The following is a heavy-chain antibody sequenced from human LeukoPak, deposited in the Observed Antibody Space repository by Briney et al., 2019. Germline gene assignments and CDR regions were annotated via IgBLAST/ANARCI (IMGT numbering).Heavy chain of an antibody. V-gene: IGHV3-74*01. CDR2: IISDGSST. J-gene: IGHJ4*02. CDR1: GFTFSSYW. D-gene: IGHD2-2*01. CDR3: ARSHPDCSSTSCYRYFDY. Sequence: PGGSLRLSCAASGFTFSSYWMHWVRQAPGKGLVWVSRIISDGSSTSYADSVKGRFTISRDNAKNTLYLQMNGLRAEDTAVYYCARSHPDCSSTSCYRYFDYWGQGTLVTVSS.